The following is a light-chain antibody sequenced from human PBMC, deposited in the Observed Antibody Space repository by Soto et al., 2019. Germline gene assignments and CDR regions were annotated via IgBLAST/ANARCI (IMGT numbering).Light chain of an antibody. Sequence: QAVVTQEPSLTLSPGGTVTLTCGSSTGAVTSSHYPYWFQQKPGQAPRTLIYDTSNKHSWAPARFSGSLLGGKAALTLSGAQPEDEAEYYCLLSYGGAYVFGTVTKLTVL. CDR2: DTS. CDR3: LLSYGGAYV. V-gene: IGLV7-46*01. CDR1: TGAVTSSHY. J-gene: IGLJ1*01.